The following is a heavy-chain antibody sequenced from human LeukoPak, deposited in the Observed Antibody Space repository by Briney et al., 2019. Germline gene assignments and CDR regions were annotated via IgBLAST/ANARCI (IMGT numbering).Heavy chain of an antibody. CDR3: ARVDDSSGYNPNFDY. CDR2: INPNSGGT. Sequence: ASVKVSCKASGYTFTGYYMHWVRQAPGQGLEWMGWINPNSGGTNYAQKFQGRVTMTRDTSISTAYMELSRLRSDDTAVYYCARVDDSSGYNPNFDYWGQGTLVTVSS. V-gene: IGHV1-2*02. J-gene: IGHJ4*02. CDR1: GYTFTGYY. D-gene: IGHD3-22*01.